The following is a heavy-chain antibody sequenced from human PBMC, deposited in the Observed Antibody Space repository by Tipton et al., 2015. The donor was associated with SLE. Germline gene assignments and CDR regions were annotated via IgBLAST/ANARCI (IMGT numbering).Heavy chain of an antibody. CDR2: IYHRGST. CDR3: AREAWGHAFDI. Sequence: TLSLTCNVSGDSITSYYWSWLRQPPGKGLGWIGFIYHRGSTHYNPSLQSRVTLSLDTSKSQFSLRLSSVTAADTAVYYCAREAWGHAFDIWGQGTMVTVSS. J-gene: IGHJ3*02. CDR1: GDSITSYY. V-gene: IGHV4-59*01. D-gene: IGHD2-21*01.